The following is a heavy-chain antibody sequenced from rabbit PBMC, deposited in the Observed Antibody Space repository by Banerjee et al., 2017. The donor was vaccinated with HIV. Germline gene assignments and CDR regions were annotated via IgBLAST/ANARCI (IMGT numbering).Heavy chain of an antibody. CDR1: GFSFNGGYD. Sequence: QEQLVESGGGLVKPEGSLKLSCTASGFSFNGGYDMCWVRQAPGKGLEWVACAVAGSSDSTYSATWAKGRFTISKTSSTTVTLQMTSLTVADTATYFCARDASTSFSTYGMDLWGPGTLVTVS. CDR3: ARDASTSFSTYGMDL. CDR2: AVAGSSDST. V-gene: IGHV1S45*01. D-gene: IGHD8-1*01. J-gene: IGHJ6*01.